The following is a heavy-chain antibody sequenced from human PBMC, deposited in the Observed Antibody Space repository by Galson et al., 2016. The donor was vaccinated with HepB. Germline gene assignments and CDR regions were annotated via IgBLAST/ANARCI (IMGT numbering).Heavy chain of an antibody. CDR1: GGSVTITDYY. D-gene: IGHD3-10*01. CDR3: ASARRSGSGWYFDY. V-gene: IGHV4-31*03. Sequence: TLSLTCTVSGGSVTITDYYWSWIRQHPGKGLEWIGYIYYSGTHYYSPSLKSRVTNSVDTSKSPFSLRLSSVTAADTAVYYCASARRSGSGWYFDYWGQGALVTVSS. CDR2: IYYSGTH. J-gene: IGHJ4*02.